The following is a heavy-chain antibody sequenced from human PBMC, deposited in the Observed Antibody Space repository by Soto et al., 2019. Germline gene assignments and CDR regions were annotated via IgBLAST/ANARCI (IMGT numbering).Heavy chain of an antibody. D-gene: IGHD3-10*01. CDR1: GFTFSTYW. Sequence: VGSLRLSCAASGFTFSTYWMSWVRQAPGKGLEWVANINQDGSGKYYVDSVKGRFTISRDNAKNSLYLQMNSLRAEDTAVYHCARDFGVQELDYWGQGTLVTVSS. J-gene: IGHJ4*02. V-gene: IGHV3-7*01. CDR3: ARDFGVQELDY. CDR2: INQDGSGK.